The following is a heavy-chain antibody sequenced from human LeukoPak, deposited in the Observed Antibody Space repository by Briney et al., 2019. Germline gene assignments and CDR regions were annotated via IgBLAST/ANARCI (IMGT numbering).Heavy chain of an antibody. J-gene: IGHJ3*02. D-gene: IGHD1-26*01. V-gene: IGHV3-23*01. CDR1: GFTFSSYG. CDR3: TTGEWELNAFDI. CDR2: VSGSGGST. Sequence: GGSLRLSCAASGFTFSSYGMSWVRQAPGKGLEWVSAVSGSGGSTYYADSVKGRFTISRDNSKNTLYLQMNSLKTEDTAVYYCTTGEWELNAFDIWGQGTMVTVSS.